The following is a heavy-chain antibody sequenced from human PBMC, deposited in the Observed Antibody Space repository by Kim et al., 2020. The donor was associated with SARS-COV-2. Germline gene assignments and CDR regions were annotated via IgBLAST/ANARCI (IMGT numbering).Heavy chain of an antibody. CDR2: ISYDGSKN. Sequence: GGSLRLSCAASGFTFSSYGMHWVRQAPGKGLEWVAVISYDGSKNYNADSVKGRFTISRDNSKNTLYLQINILRAEDTAVYYCARDSSSWYDENWFDPWGQGSLGTGSS. J-gene: IGHJ5*02. CDR3: ARDSSSWYDENWFDP. V-gene: IGHV3-33*05. D-gene: IGHD6-13*01. CDR1: GFTFSSYG.